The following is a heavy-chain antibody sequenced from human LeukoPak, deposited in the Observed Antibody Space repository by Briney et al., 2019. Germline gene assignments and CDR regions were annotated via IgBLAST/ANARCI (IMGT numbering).Heavy chain of an antibody. V-gene: IGHV1-18*01. CDR1: GYPFTSYG. CDR3: ARVHYDILTGYSYFDY. Sequence: ASVKVFCKASGYPFTSYGVSGAPHAPGQGLECMVWISAYNDNTNYAQKLQGRVTMTTDTSTSTAYMELRSLRSDDTAVYCCARVHYDILTGYSYFDYWGQGTLVTVSS. D-gene: IGHD3-9*01. CDR2: ISAYNDNT. J-gene: IGHJ4*02.